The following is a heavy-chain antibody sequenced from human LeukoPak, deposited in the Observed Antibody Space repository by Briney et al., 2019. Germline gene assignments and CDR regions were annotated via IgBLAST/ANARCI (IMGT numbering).Heavy chain of an antibody. Sequence: PGRSLRLSCAASGFTFSSYGMHWVRQAPGKGLEGVAVICYDGSNKYYADSVKGRFTISRDNSKNTLYLQMNSLRAEDTAVYYCARRAAAGPRGYYYYMDVWGKGTTVTVSS. V-gene: IGHV3-33*01. J-gene: IGHJ6*03. CDR2: ICYDGSNK. D-gene: IGHD6-13*01. CDR1: GFTFSSYG. CDR3: ARRAAAGPRGYYYYMDV.